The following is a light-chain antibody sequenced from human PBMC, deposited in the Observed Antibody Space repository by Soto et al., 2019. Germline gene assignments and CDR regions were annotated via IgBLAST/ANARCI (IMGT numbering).Light chain of an antibody. CDR2: WAS. J-gene: IGKJ3*01. CDR1: QTLFSSSSNKNY. V-gene: IGKV4-1*01. CDR3: QEHYASPFT. Sequence: DIVMTQSPDSLAVSLGEVATINCKSSQTLFSSSSNKNYLAWFQQKPRQPPKLLISWASTRESGVPDRFSGSGSGTDFTLTISSLQAEDVAVYYCQEHYASPFTFGPGTKAEIK.